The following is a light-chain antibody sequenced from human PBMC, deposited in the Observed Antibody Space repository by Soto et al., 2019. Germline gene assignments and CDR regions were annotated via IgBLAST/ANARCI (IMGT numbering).Light chain of an antibody. CDR1: QSVGSKY. Sequence: EIVLTQSPGTLSLSPGERATLSCRASQSVGSKYLAWYQQKPGQTPRLLIYGASTRATGIPDRFSGGGSGTDFTLIISRLEPEDFAINYCQQYGSSPPWTFGQGTKVEIK. J-gene: IGKJ1*01. CDR2: GAS. CDR3: QQYGSSPPWT. V-gene: IGKV3-20*01.